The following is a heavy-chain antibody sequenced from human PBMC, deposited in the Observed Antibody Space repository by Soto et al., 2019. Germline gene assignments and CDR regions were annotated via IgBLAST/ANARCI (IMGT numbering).Heavy chain of an antibody. CDR3: TTAAVDGPDAFDI. CDR1: GFTFSNAW. J-gene: IGHJ3*02. Sequence: EVQLVESGGGLVKPGGSLRLSCAASGFTFSNAWMNWVRQAPGKGLEWVGRIKSKTDGGTTDYAAPVKGRFTISRDDSKNTQYLQMNSLKTDDTAVYYCTTAAVDGPDAFDIWGQGTMVTVSS. V-gene: IGHV3-15*07. CDR2: IKSKTDGGTT. D-gene: IGHD6-19*01.